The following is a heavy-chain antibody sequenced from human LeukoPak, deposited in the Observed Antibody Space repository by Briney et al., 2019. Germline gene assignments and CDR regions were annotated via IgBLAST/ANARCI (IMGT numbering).Heavy chain of an antibody. CDR3: ARAYGSGYYYGMDV. CDR2: IYSGGST. Sequence: PGGSLRLSCAASGFTVSSNYMSWVRQAPGKGLEWVSVIYSGGSTYYADSVKGRFTISRDNSKNTLYLQMNSLRAEDTAVYYCARAYGSGYYYGMDVWGQGTTVTVSS. J-gene: IGHJ6*02. CDR1: GFTVSSNY. D-gene: IGHD3-10*01. V-gene: IGHV3-53*01.